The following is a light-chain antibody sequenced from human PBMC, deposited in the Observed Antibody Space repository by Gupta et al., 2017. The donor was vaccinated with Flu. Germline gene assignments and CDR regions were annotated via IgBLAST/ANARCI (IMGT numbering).Light chain of an antibody. CDR1: NIDSKS. CDR2: DDS. CDR3: QAWDTSSGHCWV. V-gene: IGLV3-21*03. Sequence: SYVLTQPPSVSVAPGKTARITCEGNNIDSKSVQWYQQRPGQAPVLVVYDDSDRPSGIPERFSGSNSGNTSTLTISGVEAGDEADYYCQAWDTSSGHCWVFGGGTKLTVL. J-gene: IGLJ3*02.